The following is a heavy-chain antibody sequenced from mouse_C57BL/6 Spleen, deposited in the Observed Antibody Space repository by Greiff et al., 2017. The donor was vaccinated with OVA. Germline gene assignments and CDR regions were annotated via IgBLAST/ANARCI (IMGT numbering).Heavy chain of an antibody. J-gene: IGHJ4*01. D-gene: IGHD2-3*01. CDR3: ARDRYDGDAMDY. Sequence: EVMLVESGGGLVKPGGSLKLSCAASGFTFSSYAMSWVRQTPEKRLEWVATISDGGSYTYYPDNVKGRFTISRDTAKNNLYLQMSHLKSEDTARYYCARDRYDGDAMDYWGQGTSVTVSS. V-gene: IGHV5-4*01. CDR1: GFTFSSYA. CDR2: ISDGGSYT.